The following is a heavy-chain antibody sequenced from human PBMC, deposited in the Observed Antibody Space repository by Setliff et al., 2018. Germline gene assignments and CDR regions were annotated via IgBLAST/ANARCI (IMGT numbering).Heavy chain of an antibody. J-gene: IGHJ4*01. D-gene: IGHD3-22*01. CDR2: VDHSGNT. CDR1: GDSISRSTYY. Sequence: ASETLSLTCTVSGDSISRSTYYWGWIRQSPGKGLDWIGTVDHSGNTFYNPSLKSRVTISVAPSKNQVSLKLTSVSAADTAVYYCARRDSTGYYGYSFDFWGHGTLVTVSS. CDR3: ARRDSTGYYGYSFDF. V-gene: IGHV4-39*01.